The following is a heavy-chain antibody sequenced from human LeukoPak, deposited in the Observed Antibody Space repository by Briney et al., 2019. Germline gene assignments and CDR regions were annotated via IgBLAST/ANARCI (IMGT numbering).Heavy chain of an antibody. CDR2: ISSISSYI. J-gene: IGHJ4*02. D-gene: IGHD5-12*01. V-gene: IGHV3-21*01. CDR1: GFTFSSYS. Sequence: GGSLRLSCAASGFTFSSYSMNWVRQAPGKGLEWVSSISSISSYIYYADSVKGRFTISRDNAKNSLYLQMNSLRTEDTAVYYCARGYSGYDYVGGGFWTLYFDYWGQGTLVTVSS. CDR3: ARGYSGYDYVGGGFWTLYFDY.